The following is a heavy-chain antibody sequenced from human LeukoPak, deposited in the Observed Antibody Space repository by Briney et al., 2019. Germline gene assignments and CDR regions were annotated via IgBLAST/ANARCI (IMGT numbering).Heavy chain of an antibody. D-gene: IGHD1-1*01. CDR3: ARGRLDINWFDP. CDR1: GFTFSSYA. Sequence: PGGSLRLSCAASGFTFSSYAMHWVRQAPGKGLEWVAVISYDGSNKYYADSVKGRFTISRDNSKNTLYLQMNSLRAEDTAVYYCARGRLDINWFDPWGQGTLVTVSS. V-gene: IGHV3-30-3*01. J-gene: IGHJ5*02. CDR2: ISYDGSNK.